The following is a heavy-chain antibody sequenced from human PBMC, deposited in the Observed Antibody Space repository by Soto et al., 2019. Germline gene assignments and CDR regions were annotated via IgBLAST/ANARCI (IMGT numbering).Heavy chain of an antibody. CDR1: GFTFSSYA. CDR2: ISYDGSNK. V-gene: IGHV3-30-3*01. D-gene: IGHD1-1*01. CDR3: AREWAGSFDY. J-gene: IGHJ4*02. Sequence: GGSLRLSCAASGFTFSSYAMHWVRHAPGKGLEWVAVISYDGSNKYYADSVKGRFTISRDNSKNTLYLQMNSLRAEDTAVYYCAREWAGSFDYWGQGTLV.